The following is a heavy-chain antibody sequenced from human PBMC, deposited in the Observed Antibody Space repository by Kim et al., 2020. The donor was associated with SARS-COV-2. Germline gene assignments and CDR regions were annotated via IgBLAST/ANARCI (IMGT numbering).Heavy chain of an antibody. V-gene: IGHV1-18*01. J-gene: IGHJ6*01. D-gene: IGHD6-25*01. CDR1: GYTFTNYG. CDR3: ARGGSASGMDV. Sequence: ASVKVSCKTSGYTFTNYGITWVRQAPGQGLEWLGWISAYNGNKDYAQKVQGRVTMTTDTTTSTAYMELRSLRYDDTAVYYCARGGSASGMDVWGQGTTVT. CDR2: ISAYNGNK.